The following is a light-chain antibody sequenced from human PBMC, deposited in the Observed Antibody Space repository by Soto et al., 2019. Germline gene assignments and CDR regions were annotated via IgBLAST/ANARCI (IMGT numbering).Light chain of an antibody. Sequence: EIVLTQSPGTLSLSPGERATLSCRASQSIRSSFLAWYQQKPGQAPRLLIYGASSRATGIPDRFSGSGSGTDFTLTITRLEPEDFAVYYCQQYGSSPITFGQGTRLDI. CDR2: GAS. CDR1: QSIRSSF. CDR3: QQYGSSPIT. V-gene: IGKV3-20*01. J-gene: IGKJ5*01.